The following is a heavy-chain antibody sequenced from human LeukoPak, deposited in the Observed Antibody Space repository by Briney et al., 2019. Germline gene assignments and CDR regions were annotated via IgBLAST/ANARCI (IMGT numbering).Heavy chain of an antibody. Sequence: PSETLSLTCTVSGGSISSSSYYWGWIRQPPGKGLEWIGSIYYSGSTYYNPSLKSRVTISVDTSKNQFSLKLSSVTAADTAVYYCARGADCGGDCYTFDYWGQGTLVTVSS. J-gene: IGHJ4*02. CDR2: IYYSGST. CDR3: ARGADCGGDCYTFDY. V-gene: IGHV4-39*07. D-gene: IGHD2-21*01. CDR1: GGSISSSSYY.